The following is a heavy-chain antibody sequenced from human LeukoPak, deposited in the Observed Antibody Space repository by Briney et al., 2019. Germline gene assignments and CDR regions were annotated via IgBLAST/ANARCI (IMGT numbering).Heavy chain of an antibody. J-gene: IGHJ3*02. D-gene: IGHD6-13*01. CDR3: ARQRLEGSSWYAFDI. Sequence: SETLSLTCTVSGGSISSYYWSWIRQPPGKGLEWIGYIYYSGSTNYNPSLKSRVTISVDTSKNQFSLKLSSVTAADTAVYYCARQRLEGSSWYAFDIWGQGTMVTVSS. CDR1: GGSISSYY. CDR2: IYYSGST. V-gene: IGHV4-59*01.